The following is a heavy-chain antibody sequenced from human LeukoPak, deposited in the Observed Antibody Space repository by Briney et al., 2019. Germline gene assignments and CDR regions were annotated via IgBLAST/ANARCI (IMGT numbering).Heavy chain of an antibody. J-gene: IGHJ4*02. CDR2: ISASSRTI. CDR3: ARGEGRYSSIFDY. CDR1: GFTFSSYN. V-gene: IGHV3-48*02. D-gene: IGHD6-13*01. Sequence: GGALRLSCAASGFTFSSYNMNWVRQAPGKGLEWVSYISASSRTIYYADSVKGRFTISRDNAKNSLYLQMNSLRDEDTAVYYCARGEGRYSSIFDYWGQGTLVTVSS.